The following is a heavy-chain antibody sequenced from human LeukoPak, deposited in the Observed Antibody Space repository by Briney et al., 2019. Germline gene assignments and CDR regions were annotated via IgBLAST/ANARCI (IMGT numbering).Heavy chain of an antibody. CDR3: AILFGGDY. Sequence: GGSRRLSCAASGFTFSNYWMCWFRQAPGKVLEWVAKIKEDGSEGYYVDSVRGRFTISRDNAKNSLYLQMNSLEADDTAVYYCAILFGGDYWGQGTLVTVSS. CDR1: GFTFSNYW. D-gene: IGHD3-10*01. J-gene: IGHJ4*02. V-gene: IGHV3-7*01. CDR2: IKEDGSEG.